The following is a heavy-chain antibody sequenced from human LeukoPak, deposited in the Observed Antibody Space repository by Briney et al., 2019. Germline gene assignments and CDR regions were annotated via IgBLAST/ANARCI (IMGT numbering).Heavy chain of an antibody. CDR2: INPSGGST. D-gene: IGHD3-22*01. V-gene: IGHV1-46*01. Sequence: ASVKVSCKASGYTFTRYYMHWVRQAPGQGLEWMGIINPSGGSTSYAQKFQGRVTMTRNTSISTAYMELSSLRSEDTAVYYCARGAHYYDRSGREGYWGQGTPVTVSS. J-gene: IGHJ4*02. CDR3: ARGAHYYDRSGREGY. CDR1: GYTFTRYY.